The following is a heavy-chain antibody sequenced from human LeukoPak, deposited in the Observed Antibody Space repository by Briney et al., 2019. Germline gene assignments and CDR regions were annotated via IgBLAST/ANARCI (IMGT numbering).Heavy chain of an antibody. CDR3: ARSDYYGSGSPTDY. V-gene: IGHV3-23*01. CDR1: GFTFSSYA. D-gene: IGHD3-10*01. J-gene: IGHJ4*02. Sequence: GGSLRLSCAASGFTFSSYAMSWVRQAPGKGLEWVSAISGSGGSAYYADSVKGRFTISRDNSKNTLYLQMNSLRAEDTAVYYCARSDYYGSGSPTDYWAREPWSPSPQ. CDR2: ISGSGGSA.